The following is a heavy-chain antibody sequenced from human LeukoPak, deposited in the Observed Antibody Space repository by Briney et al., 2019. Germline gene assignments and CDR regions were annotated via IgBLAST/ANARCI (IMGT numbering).Heavy chain of an antibody. J-gene: IGHJ4*02. CDR3: AKDQGINDFPLFDY. V-gene: IGHV3-30*02. Sequence: GGSLRLSCAASGFTFSSYGMHWVRQAPGKGLDWVAFIQYDGTNKYYSDSVKGRFTISRDNSKNTLYLQMNSLRAEDTAVYYCAKDQGINDFPLFDYWGQGTLVTVSS. D-gene: IGHD3-3*01. CDR2: IQYDGTNK. CDR1: GFTFSSYG.